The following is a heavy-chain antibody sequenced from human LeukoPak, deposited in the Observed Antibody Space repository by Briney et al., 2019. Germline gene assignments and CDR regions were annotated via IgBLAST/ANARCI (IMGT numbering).Heavy chain of an antibody. Sequence: GGSLRLSCAASGFTFSSHSMNWVRQAPGKGLEWVSSISSSSSYIYYADSVKGRFTISRDNAKNSLYLQMNSLRAEDTAVYYCASVRYFDWLPFDYWGQGTLVTVSS. CDR2: ISSSSSYI. V-gene: IGHV3-21*01. CDR3: ASVRYFDWLPFDY. D-gene: IGHD3-9*01. CDR1: GFTFSSHS. J-gene: IGHJ4*02.